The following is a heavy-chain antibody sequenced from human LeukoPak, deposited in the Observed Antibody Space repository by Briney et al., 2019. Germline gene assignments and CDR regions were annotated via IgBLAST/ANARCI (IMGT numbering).Heavy chain of an antibody. Sequence: GGSLRLSCAASGFTFSSYPMTWVRQAPGKGPEWVSFISDSGGITYYADSVKGRFTISRDSSKNTLFLQMNDLTVEDTARYYCARRPGNWGQGILVTVSS. CDR1: GFTFSSYP. J-gene: IGHJ4*02. V-gene: IGHV3-23*01. CDR3: ARRPGN. CDR2: ISDSGGIT. D-gene: IGHD1-14*01.